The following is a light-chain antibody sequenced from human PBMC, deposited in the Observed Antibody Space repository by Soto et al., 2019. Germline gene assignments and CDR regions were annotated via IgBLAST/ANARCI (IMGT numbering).Light chain of an antibody. CDR3: HQYNTVPWT. CDR2: GAS. V-gene: IGKV3-11*01. Sequence: EIVLAQSPATLSLSPGERATVSCRASQSIGLAIAWYQHKPGQAPRLLIYGASNRAAGIPDRFSGSGSGTDFTLTINRLEPEDSAAYYCHQYNTVPWTFGQGTKVDI. CDR1: QSIGLA. J-gene: IGKJ1*01.